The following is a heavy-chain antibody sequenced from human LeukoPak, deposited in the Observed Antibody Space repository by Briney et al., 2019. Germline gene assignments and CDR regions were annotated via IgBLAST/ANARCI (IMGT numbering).Heavy chain of an antibody. CDR1: GFTFSSYA. D-gene: IGHD2-21*01. CDR3: ARYSVKPTEKAPFDP. Sequence: PGGSLRLSCAASGFTFSSYAMSWVRQPPGKGLEWIGNIYYTGSTYYNPSLKSRVTISVDTTKNQFSLRLSSVTAADTAVYYCARYSVKPTEKAPFDPWGQGTLVTVSS. CDR2: IYYTGST. J-gene: IGHJ5*02. V-gene: IGHV4-39*01.